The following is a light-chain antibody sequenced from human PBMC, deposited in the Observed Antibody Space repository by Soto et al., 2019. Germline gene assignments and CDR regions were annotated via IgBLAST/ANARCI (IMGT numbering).Light chain of an antibody. Sequence: QSALTQPASVSGSPGQSITISCTGTSSDVGGYNYVSWYQHHPGKAPKLLIYDVNNRPSGVPDRFSGSKSGNTASLTISGLQTEDEADYYCSSYTSIITLVFGGGTKLTVL. CDR2: DVN. J-gene: IGLJ2*01. CDR1: SSDVGGYNY. CDR3: SSYTSIITLV. V-gene: IGLV2-14*01.